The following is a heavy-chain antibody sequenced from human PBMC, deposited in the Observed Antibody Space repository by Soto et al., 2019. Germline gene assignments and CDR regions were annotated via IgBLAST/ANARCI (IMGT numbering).Heavy chain of an antibody. V-gene: IGHV5-51*01. CDR2: IYPGDSDI. Sequence: EFLKMSYRGSGYSFTSYWRGLVRQMPGKGLEWMGIIYPGDSDIRYSPSFQGQVTISADKSISTAYLQWSSLKASDTDMYYCARHAYGYNNYYFDYWGQGTLVTVYS. CDR1: GYSFTSYW. D-gene: IGHD3-16*01. CDR3: ARHAYGYNNYYFDY. J-gene: IGHJ4*02.